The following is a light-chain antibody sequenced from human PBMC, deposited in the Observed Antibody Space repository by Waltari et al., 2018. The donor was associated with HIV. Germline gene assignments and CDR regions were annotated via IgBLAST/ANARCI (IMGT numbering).Light chain of an antibody. CDR1: NLGDHY. V-gene: IGLV3-1*01. Sequence: SYELPQPPSVSVSPGQTASITCPGANLGDHYACWYQQKPGQSPVLVIYQDNKRPSGIPERFSGSNSGNTATLTISGTQAMDEADYYCQAWDSSTPWVFGGGTKLTVL. CDR3: QAWDSSTPWV. CDR2: QDN. J-gene: IGLJ3*02.